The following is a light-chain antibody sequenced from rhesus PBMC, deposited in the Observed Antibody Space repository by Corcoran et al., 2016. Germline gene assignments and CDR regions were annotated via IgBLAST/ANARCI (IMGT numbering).Light chain of an antibody. CDR3: CPSPPLPHV. J-gene: IGKJ2*01. CDR2: QVS. CDR1: QSLVHRNGNTY. V-gene: IGKV2-64*01. Sequence: DVVMTQYPLSLPITPGQPASISCRSSQSLVHRNGNTYLSWYHQKPGQPPRLLIYQVSNRYSGVPERFSVRGDATDFRLKISRVEAEDVGVSSCCPSPPLPHVFGLGPQV.